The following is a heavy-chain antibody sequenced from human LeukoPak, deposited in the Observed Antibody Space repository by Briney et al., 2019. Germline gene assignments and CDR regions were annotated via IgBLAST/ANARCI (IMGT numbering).Heavy chain of an antibody. CDR1: GGSISSYY. V-gene: IGHV4-59*01. CDR2: IYYSGGT. Sequence: TEILSLTCTVSGGSISSYYWSWIRQPPGKGLEWIGYIYYSGGTNYNPSLKSRVTISVDTSKNQFSLKLSSVTAADTAVYYCARLDVVGGYYYDYWGQGTLVTVSS. CDR3: ARLDVVGGYYYDY. J-gene: IGHJ4*02. D-gene: IGHD3-22*01.